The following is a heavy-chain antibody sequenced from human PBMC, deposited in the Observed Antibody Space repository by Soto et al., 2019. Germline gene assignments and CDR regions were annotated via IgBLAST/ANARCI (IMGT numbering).Heavy chain of an antibody. CDR2: ISAYNGNT. CDR1: GYTFTSYG. Sequence: QVQLVQSGAEVKKPGASVKVSCKASGYTFTSYGITWVRQAPGQGLEWMGWISAYNGNTNYAQKLQGXVXXXTXXSTSTADMELRSLRSDDTAVYYCARDVGYSSTWEIWGQGTMVTVSS. J-gene: IGHJ3*02. D-gene: IGHD6-13*01. CDR3: ARDVGYSSTWEI. V-gene: IGHV1-18*01.